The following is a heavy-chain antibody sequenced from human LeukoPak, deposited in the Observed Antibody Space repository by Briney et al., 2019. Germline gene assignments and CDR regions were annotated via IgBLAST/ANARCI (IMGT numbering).Heavy chain of an antibody. CDR1: GFTFSTYA. J-gene: IGHJ4*02. CDR3: ARGSSDWYGPFDY. V-gene: IGHV3-23*01. D-gene: IGHD6-19*01. CDR2: IRGSGGTT. Sequence: GGSLRLSCAASGFTFSTYAMSWVRQAPGEGLEWVSAIRGSGGTTYYAESVKGRFTISRDNSKNTLYLQMNSLRVEDTAVYYCARGSSDWYGPFDYWGQGTLVTVS.